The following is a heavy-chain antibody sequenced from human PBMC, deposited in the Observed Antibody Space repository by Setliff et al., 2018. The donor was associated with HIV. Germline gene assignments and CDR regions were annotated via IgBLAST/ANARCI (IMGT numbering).Heavy chain of an antibody. CDR2: INHSGSS. J-gene: IGHJ5*02. D-gene: IGHD3-22*01. CDR1: GGSFSGYY. Sequence: ASETLSLTCAVYGGSFSGYYWSWIRQPPGKGLEWIGEINHSGSSNYNPSLKSRVTISVDTSKNQFSLKLSSVTAADTAVYYCARLDFDSNNFLREEGFDPWGQGTLVTVSS. CDR3: ARLDFDSNNFLREEGFDP. V-gene: IGHV4-34*01.